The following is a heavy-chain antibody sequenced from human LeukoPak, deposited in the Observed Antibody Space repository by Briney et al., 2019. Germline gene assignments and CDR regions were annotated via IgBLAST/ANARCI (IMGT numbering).Heavy chain of an antibody. D-gene: IGHD2-15*01. Sequence: KTSQTLSLICTVSGGSISSGDYYWSWIRQHPGKGLEWIGYIYYSGSTNYNPSLRSRVTISVDTSKNQISLKLSSVTAADTAVYYCARAHCSGGRCYSDSYYGMDVWGQGTTVTVSS. CDR3: ARAHCSGGRCYSDSYYGMDV. CDR1: GGSISSGDYY. V-gene: IGHV4-31*03. J-gene: IGHJ6*02. CDR2: IYYSGST.